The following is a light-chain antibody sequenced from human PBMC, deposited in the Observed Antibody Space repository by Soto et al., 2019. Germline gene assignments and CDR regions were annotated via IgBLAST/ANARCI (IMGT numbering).Light chain of an antibody. Sequence: QSALTQPASVSGSPGQSITISCTGTSSDVGGYNYVSWYQHYPGKAPKLMIYEVSNRPSGVSNRFSGSKSGNTASLTISGLQAEDEADYYRNSYTSSSALVFGTGTKVTVL. CDR2: EVS. CDR1: SSDVGGYNY. CDR3: NSYTSSSALV. V-gene: IGLV2-14*01. J-gene: IGLJ1*01.